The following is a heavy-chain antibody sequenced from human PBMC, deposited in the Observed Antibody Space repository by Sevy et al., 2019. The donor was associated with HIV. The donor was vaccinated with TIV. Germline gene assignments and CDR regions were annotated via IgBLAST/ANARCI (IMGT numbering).Heavy chain of an antibody. Sequence: ASVKVSSKASGGTFSKYAITWVRQAPGQGLEWMGGIIPIFGTANYAQKCQGRVTITADESTRTAYMELSSLRSEDTAVYYCARDRGFSSTSEYGMDVWGQGTTVTVSS. D-gene: IGHD2-2*01. CDR3: ARDRGFSSTSEYGMDV. J-gene: IGHJ6*02. CDR2: IIPIFGTA. CDR1: GGTFSKYA. V-gene: IGHV1-69*13.